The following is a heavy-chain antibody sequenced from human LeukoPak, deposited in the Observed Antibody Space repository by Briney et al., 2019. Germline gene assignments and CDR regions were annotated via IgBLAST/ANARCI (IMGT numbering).Heavy chain of an antibody. D-gene: IGHD1-26*01. J-gene: IGHJ4*02. CDR2: INHSGST. Sequence: PSETLSLTCAVYGGSFSGYYWSWIRQPPGKGLEWIGEINHSGSTNYNPSLKSRVTISVDTSKNQFSLKLRSVTAADTAVYYCARGFIAGATLPPYYFDYWGQGTLVTVSS. CDR1: GGSFSGYY. CDR3: ARGFIAGATLPPYYFDY. V-gene: IGHV4-34*01.